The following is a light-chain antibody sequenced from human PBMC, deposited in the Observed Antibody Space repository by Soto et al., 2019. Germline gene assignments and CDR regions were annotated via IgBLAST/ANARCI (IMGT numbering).Light chain of an antibody. CDR2: GSS. CDR1: QSVTSNY. V-gene: IGKV3-20*01. Sequence: EIVLTQSPGTLSLSPGERATLSCRASQSVTSNYLAWYQQKPGQAPRLLIYGSSSRATGIPDRFSGRGSGTEFTLTISRLEPEDNAVYYCQQYGSSPLTFGGGTKVEIK. CDR3: QQYGSSPLT. J-gene: IGKJ4*01.